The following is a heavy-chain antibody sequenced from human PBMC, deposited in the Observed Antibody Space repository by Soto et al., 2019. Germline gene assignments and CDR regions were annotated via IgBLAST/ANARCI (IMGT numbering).Heavy chain of an antibody. V-gene: IGHV4-30-4*01. CDR3: ARSAYCTNGVCHLGYNWFDP. CDR2: IYYSGST. CDR1: GGSISSGDYY. J-gene: IGHJ5*02. D-gene: IGHD2-8*01. Sequence: QVQLQESGPGLVKPSQTLSLTCTVSGGSISSGDYYWSWIRQPPGKGLEWIGYIYYSGSTYYNPSLKSRVTISVDTSKNQFSLKLSSVTDADTAVYYCARSAYCTNGVCHLGYNWFDPWGQGTLVTVSS.